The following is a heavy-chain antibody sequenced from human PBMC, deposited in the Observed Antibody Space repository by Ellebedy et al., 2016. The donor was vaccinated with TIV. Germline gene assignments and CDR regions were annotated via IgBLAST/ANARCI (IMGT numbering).Heavy chain of an antibody. Sequence: ASVKVSCKASGYTFTGYYMHWARQAPGQGLEWMGWINPNSGGTNYAQKFQGWVTMTRDTSISTAYMELSRLRSDDTAVYYCARHRPLEWLTHRLDDAFDIWGQGTMVTVSS. D-gene: IGHD3-3*01. V-gene: IGHV1-2*04. J-gene: IGHJ3*02. CDR3: ARHRPLEWLTHRLDDAFDI. CDR1: GYTFTGYY. CDR2: INPNSGGT.